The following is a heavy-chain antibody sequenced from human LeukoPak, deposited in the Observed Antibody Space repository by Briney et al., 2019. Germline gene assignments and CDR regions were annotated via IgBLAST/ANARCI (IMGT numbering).Heavy chain of an antibody. CDR2: FYYTGST. CDR3: ARIRFGYSSSWYSGDAFDI. J-gene: IGHJ3*02. Sequence: SETLSLTCTVSGGSISSNGYYWGWIRQPPGKGLEWIGSFYYTGSTFYSPSLKSRVTISVDTSKNQFSLKLSSVTAADTAVYYCARIRFGYSSSWYSGDAFDIWGQGTMVTISS. CDR1: GGSISSNGYY. V-gene: IGHV4-39*01. D-gene: IGHD6-13*01.